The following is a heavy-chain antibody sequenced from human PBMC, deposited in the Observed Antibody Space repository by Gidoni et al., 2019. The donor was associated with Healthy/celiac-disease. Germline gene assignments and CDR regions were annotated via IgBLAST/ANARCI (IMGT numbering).Heavy chain of an antibody. J-gene: IGHJ5*02. CDR3: ARGHVSYSSGWYSNWFDP. D-gene: IGHD6-19*01. Sequence: QVQLQESGPGLVKPSETLSLTCTVSGYSISRGSYGGWIRQPPGKGLEWIGSIYHSGSTYYNPALKSRVTISVDTSKKQFSRKLSSVTAADTAVYYCARGHVSYSSGWYSNWFDPWGQGTLGTVSS. V-gene: IGHV4-38-2*02. CDR2: IYHSGST. CDR1: GYSISRGSY.